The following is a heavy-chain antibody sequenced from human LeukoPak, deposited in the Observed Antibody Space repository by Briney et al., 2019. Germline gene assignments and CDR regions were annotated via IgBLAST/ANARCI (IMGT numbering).Heavy chain of an antibody. V-gene: IGHV3-53*01. Sequence: PGGSLRLSCAASGFTVSSNYMSWVRQAPGKGLEWVSVIYSGGSTYYADSVEGRFTISRDNSKNTLYLQMNSLRAKGTAVYYCARDTGGARFYYFDYWGQGTLVTVSS. CDR1: GFTVSSNY. J-gene: IGHJ4*02. CDR3: ARDTGGARFYYFDY. CDR2: IYSGGST. D-gene: IGHD3-10*01.